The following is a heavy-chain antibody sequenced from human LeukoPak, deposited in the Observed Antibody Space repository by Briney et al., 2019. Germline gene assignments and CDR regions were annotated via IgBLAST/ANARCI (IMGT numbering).Heavy chain of an antibody. J-gene: IGHJ4*02. CDR2: IYYGGST. CDR3: ARARLDSSGRFDY. D-gene: IGHD3-22*01. CDR1: GGSISSGGYY. Sequence: SETLSLTCTVSGGSISSGGYYWSWIRQHPGKGLEWIGYIYYGGSTDYNPSLKSRVTISKDTSKTQLSLRLSSVTAADTAVYYCARARLDSSGRFDYWGQGTLVTVSS. V-gene: IGHV4-61*08.